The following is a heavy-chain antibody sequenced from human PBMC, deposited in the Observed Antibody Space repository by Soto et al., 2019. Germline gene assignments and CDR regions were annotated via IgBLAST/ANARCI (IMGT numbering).Heavy chain of an antibody. Sequence: EGQLVESGGGLVKPGGSLRLSCAVSGFRISTAWMHWVRQAPGKGLEWVGRIKRIADGGTTDYAAPVKGRFSISRYESQNTMYLHMASLKIEDTAMYYCVTDYAKGGQGTPVTVSS. D-gene: IGHD3-16*01. J-gene: IGHJ4*02. CDR3: VTDYAK. CDR1: GFRISTAW. CDR2: IKRIADGGTT. V-gene: IGHV3-15*07.